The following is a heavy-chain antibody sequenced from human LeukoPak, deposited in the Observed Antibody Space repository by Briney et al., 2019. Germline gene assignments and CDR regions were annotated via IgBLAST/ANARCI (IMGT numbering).Heavy chain of an antibody. J-gene: IGHJ6*02. Sequence: SETLSLTCTVSGGSISSYYWSWIRQPPGKGLEWIGYIYYSGSTNYNPSLKSRVTISVDTSKNQFSLKLSSVTAADAAVYYCARDERYSSSSKYYYGMDVWGQGTTVTVSS. CDR1: GGSISSYY. CDR2: IYYSGST. V-gene: IGHV4-59*01. D-gene: IGHD6-13*01. CDR3: ARDERYSSSSKYYYGMDV.